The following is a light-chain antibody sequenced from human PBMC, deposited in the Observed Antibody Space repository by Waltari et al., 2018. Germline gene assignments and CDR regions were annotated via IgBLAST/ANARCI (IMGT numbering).Light chain of an antibody. V-gene: IGLV3-19*01. CDR2: GQD. J-gene: IGLJ3*02. CDR1: SLRRYY. CDR3: HSRDTISTRV. Sequence: SSELTQDPAVSVALGQTVRITCQGDSLRRYYASWYQQRPGQAPRLVLYGQDNRPSGILDRFSGSTPGETASLTITGAQAEDEADYYCHSRDTISTRVFGGGTRLTV.